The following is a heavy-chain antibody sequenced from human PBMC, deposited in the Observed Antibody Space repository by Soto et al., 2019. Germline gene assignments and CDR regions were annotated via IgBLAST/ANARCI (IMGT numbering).Heavy chain of an antibody. Sequence: EVQLVESGGGLVQPGGSLRLSCAASGFTFSSYSMNWVRQAPGKGLEWGSYSSSSSSTIYYAVSVKGRFTISRDNAKNSLYLPMNRLRAEDKAVYYCARERRAVRGVIIKGGAFDIWGQGTMVTVSS. CDR3: ARERRAVRGVIIKGGAFDI. V-gene: IGHV3-48*01. D-gene: IGHD3-10*01. J-gene: IGHJ3*02. CDR2: SSSSSSTI. CDR1: GFTFSSYS.